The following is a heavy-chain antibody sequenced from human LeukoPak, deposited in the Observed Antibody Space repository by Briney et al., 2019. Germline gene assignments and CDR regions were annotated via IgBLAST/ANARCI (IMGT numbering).Heavy chain of an antibody. D-gene: IGHD2-15*01. V-gene: IGHV4-39*07. CDR3: ARDQRGLRFLDY. CDR2: IYYSGST. CDR1: GGSISSSSYY. J-gene: IGHJ4*02. Sequence: SETLSLTCTVSGGSISSSSYYWGWIRQPPGKGLEWIGSIYYSGSTYYNPSLKSRVTISVDTSKNQFSLKLSSVTAADTAVYYCARDQRGLRFLDYWGQGTLVTVSS.